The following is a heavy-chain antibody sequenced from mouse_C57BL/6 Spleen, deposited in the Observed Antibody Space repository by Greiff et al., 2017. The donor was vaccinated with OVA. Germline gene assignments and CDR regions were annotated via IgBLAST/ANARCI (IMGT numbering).Heavy chain of an antibody. D-gene: IGHD3-1*01. CDR1: GFTFSDYG. CDR2: ISSGSSTI. J-gene: IGHJ4*01. V-gene: IGHV5-17*01. CDR3: ARPHSGAMDY. Sequence: DVKLVESGGGLVKPGGSLKLSCAASGFTFSDYGMHWVRQAPEKGLEWVAYISSGSSTIYYADTVKGRFTISRDNAKNTLFLQMTSLRSEDTAMYYCARPHSGAMDYWGQGTSVTVSS.